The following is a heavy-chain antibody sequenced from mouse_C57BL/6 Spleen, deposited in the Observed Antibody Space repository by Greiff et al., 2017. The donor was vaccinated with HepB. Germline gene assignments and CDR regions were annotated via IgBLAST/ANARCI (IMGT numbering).Heavy chain of an antibody. D-gene: IGHD1-1*01. J-gene: IGHJ4*01. CDR2: INPNNGGT. CDR1: GYTFTDYY. Sequence: VQLQQSGPELVKPGASVKISCKASGYTFTDYYMNWVKQSHGKSLEWIGDINPNNGGTSYNQKFKGKATLTVDKSSSTAYMELRSLTSEDSAVYYCARGGITTVGYAMDYWGQGTSVTVSS. CDR3: ARGGITTVGYAMDY. V-gene: IGHV1-26*01.